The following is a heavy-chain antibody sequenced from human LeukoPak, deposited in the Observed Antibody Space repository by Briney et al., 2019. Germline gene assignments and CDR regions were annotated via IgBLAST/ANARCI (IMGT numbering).Heavy chain of an antibody. J-gene: IGHJ4*02. CDR3: ARGTMTTVTYYFDY. V-gene: IGHV4-34*01. CDR1: GGSFSGYY. D-gene: IGHD4-17*01. Sequence: SETLSLTCAVYGGSFSGYYWSWIRQPPGKGLEWIGEIYHSGSTDYNPSLKSRVTISVDTSKNQFSLKLSSVTAADTAVYYCARGTMTTVTYYFDYWGQGTLDTVSS. CDR2: IYHSGST.